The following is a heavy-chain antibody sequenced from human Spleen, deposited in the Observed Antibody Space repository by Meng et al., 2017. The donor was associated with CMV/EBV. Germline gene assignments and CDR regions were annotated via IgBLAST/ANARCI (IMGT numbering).Heavy chain of an antibody. V-gene: IGHV4-39*07. D-gene: IGHD1-26*01. CDR2: IYYSGST. CDR3: ARDSGTYSSDAFDI. CDR1: GGSISSSSYY. J-gene: IGHJ3*02. Sequence: SETLSFTCTVSGGSISSSSYYWGWIRQPPGKGLEWIGSIYYSGSTYYNPSLKSRVTISVDTSKTQFSLRMNSVTAADTALYFCARDSGTYSSDAFDIWGRGTMVTVSS.